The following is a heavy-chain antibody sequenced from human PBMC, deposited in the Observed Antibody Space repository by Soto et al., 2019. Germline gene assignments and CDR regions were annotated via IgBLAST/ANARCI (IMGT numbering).Heavy chain of an antibody. Sequence: QVQLVESGGGVVQPERSLRLSCVASGITFSNNAMHWVRQAPGKGLEWLAVISYEGSNRYYADSVKGRFTISRDNSKNTLYLQMNSLRGEDTALYYCARDRGTTTAPHGMDVWGQGTTVTLSS. V-gene: IGHV3-30-3*01. J-gene: IGHJ6*02. CDR1: GITFSNNA. CDR2: ISYEGSNR. CDR3: ARDRGTTTAPHGMDV. D-gene: IGHD1-26*01.